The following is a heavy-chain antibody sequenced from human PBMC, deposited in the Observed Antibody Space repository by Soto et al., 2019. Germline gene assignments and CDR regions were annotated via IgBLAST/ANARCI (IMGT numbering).Heavy chain of an antibody. D-gene: IGHD1-1*01. CDR3: ARNKDREQLGGNYYSALDV. CDR2: IIPIFRTP. Sequence: QVQLVQSGAEVLKPGSSVKLSCKASGDTFDTFAISWVRQAPGQGLEWMGGIIPIFRTPDYAQKFQGRVTITADVSTRTAYMEMSSLRSEDTAVYYCARNKDREQLGGNYYSALDVWGQGTTVTVSS. CDR1: GDTFDTFA. V-gene: IGHV1-69*12. J-gene: IGHJ6*02.